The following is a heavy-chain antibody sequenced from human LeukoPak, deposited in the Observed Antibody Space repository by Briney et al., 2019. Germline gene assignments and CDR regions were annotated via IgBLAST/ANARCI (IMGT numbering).Heavy chain of an antibody. Sequence: PSETLSLTCTVAGGSISSDVHYWDWIRQPAGKGLEWIGRIYTSGSTNYNPSLKSRVTMSVDTSKNQFSLKLSSVTAADTAVYYCARDTPQDGIAARWMDVWGQGTTVTVSS. D-gene: IGHD6-13*01. J-gene: IGHJ6*02. CDR1: GGSISSDVHY. V-gene: IGHV4-61*02. CDR2: IYTSGST. CDR3: ARDTPQDGIAARWMDV.